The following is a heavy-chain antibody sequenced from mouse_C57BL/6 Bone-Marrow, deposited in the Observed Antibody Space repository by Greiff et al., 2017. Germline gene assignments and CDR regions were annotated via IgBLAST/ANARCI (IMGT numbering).Heavy chain of an antibody. CDR2: INPYNGGT. Sequence: VQLQQSGPVLVKPGASVKMSCKASGYTFTDYYMNWVKQSPGKSLEWIGVINPYNGGTSYNQKFKGKGTLTVYKSSSTAYMELNNLTSESSAVYYCESGEGVVPGSWFDYWGQGTLVTVSA. CDR3: ESGEGVVPGSWFDY. V-gene: IGHV1-19*01. CDR1: GYTFTDYY. D-gene: IGHD2-13*01. J-gene: IGHJ4*01.